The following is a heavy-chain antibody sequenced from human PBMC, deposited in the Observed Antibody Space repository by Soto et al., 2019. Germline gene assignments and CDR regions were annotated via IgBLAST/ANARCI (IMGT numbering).Heavy chain of an antibody. Sequence: SETLSLTCTVYGGSISSSSYYWGWIRQPPGKGLEWIGSIYYSGSTYYNPSLKSRVTISVDTSKNQFSLKLSSVTAADTAVYYCATNYGSGSYGPYYYGMDVWGQGTTVT. CDR2: IYYSGST. J-gene: IGHJ6*02. D-gene: IGHD3-10*01. V-gene: IGHV4-39*01. CDR1: GGSISSSSYY. CDR3: ATNYGSGSYGPYYYGMDV.